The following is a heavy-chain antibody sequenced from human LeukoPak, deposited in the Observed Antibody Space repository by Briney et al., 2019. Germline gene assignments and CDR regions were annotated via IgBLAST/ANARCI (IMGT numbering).Heavy chain of an antibody. V-gene: IGHV3-11*01. D-gene: IGHD6-19*01. CDR1: GFTFSDYY. CDR3: ARAHRTVAGTNIYYYYGMDV. CDR2: ISSSGSTI. J-gene: IGHJ6*02. Sequence: GRSLRLSCPASGFTFSDYYMSWIRQAPGKGLEWVSYISSSGSTISYADSVKGRFTISRDNAKNSLYLQMNSLRAEDTAVYYCARAHRTVAGTNIYYYYGMDVWGQGTTVTVSS.